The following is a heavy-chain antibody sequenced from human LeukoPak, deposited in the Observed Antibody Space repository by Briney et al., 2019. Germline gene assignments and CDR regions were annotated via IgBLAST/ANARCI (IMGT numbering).Heavy chain of an antibody. D-gene: IGHD6-13*01. Sequence: SETLSLTCTVSGGSISSSSYYWGWIRQPPGKGLEWIGSIYYSGSTYYNPSLKSRVTISVDTSKNQFSLKLSSVTAADTAVYYCARVRYSSSPRAGWFDPWGQGTLVTVAS. CDR3: ARVRYSSSPRAGWFDP. V-gene: IGHV4-39*07. J-gene: IGHJ5*02. CDR1: GGSISSSSYY. CDR2: IYYSGST.